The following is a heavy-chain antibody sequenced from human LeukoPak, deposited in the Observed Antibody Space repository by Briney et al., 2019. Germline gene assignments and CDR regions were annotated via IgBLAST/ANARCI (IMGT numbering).Heavy chain of an antibody. V-gene: IGHV3-53*01. CDR1: GFTVSSNY. D-gene: IGHD3-9*01. CDR2: IYSGGST. Sequence: GGSLRLSCAASGFTVSSNYMSWVRQAPGKGLEWVSVIYSGGSTYYADSVKGRFTISRDNSKNTLYLQMNSLRAEDTAVYYCARENFDWLRTTYYFDYWGQGTLVTVSS. J-gene: IGHJ4*02. CDR3: ARENFDWLRTTYYFDY.